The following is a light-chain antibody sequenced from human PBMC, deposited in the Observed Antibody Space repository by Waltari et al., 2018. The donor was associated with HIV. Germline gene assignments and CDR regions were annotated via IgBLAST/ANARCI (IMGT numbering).Light chain of an antibody. J-gene: IGLJ2*01. Sequence: QSALTQPASVSGSPGQSITISCPGTRSDVGGHNLVSEYQQHPGKAPKLMSSEVSKLPLVVSNCFSGSKSGNTASLTSSGLQAEDEADYYCCAYAGSTTYGIFGVRTKLTVL. CDR1: RSDVGGHNL. CDR2: EVS. V-gene: IGLV2-23*02. CDR3: CAYAGSTTYGI.